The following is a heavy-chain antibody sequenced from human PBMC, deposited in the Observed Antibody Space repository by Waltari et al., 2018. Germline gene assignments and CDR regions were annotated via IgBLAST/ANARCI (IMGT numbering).Heavy chain of an antibody. Sequence: QVQLQESGPGLVKPSETLSLTCAVSGYSISSGYYWGWIRQPPGTGLEWIGSIYHSGSTYYNPSLKSRVTISVDTSKNQFSLKLSSVTAADTAVYYCASSAGTLYDFWSGYYVWFDPWGQGTLVTVSS. CDR1: GYSISSGYY. CDR3: ASSAGTLYDFWSGYYVWFDP. D-gene: IGHD3-3*01. J-gene: IGHJ5*02. CDR2: IYHSGST. V-gene: IGHV4-38-2*01.